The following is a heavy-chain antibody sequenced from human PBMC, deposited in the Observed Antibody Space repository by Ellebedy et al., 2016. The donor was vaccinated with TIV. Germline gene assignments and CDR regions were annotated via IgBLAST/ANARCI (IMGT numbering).Heavy chain of an antibody. CDR2: ISYDGGNT. V-gene: IGHV3-30*04. CDR1: GFTFSNFE. Sequence: GGSLRLSCSASGFTFSNFEMHWVRQAPGKGLEWVALISYDGGNTFNADFVKGRFTISRDNSKNTLYLQMDDLRPDDTAVYYCARGGILDYWGQGTLVTVSS. J-gene: IGHJ4*02. CDR3: ARGGILDY.